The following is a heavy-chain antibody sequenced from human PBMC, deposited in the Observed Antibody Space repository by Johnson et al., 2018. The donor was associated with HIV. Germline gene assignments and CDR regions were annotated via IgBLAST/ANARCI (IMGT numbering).Heavy chain of an antibody. CDR3: AKDLPSGLDGGDAFDI. Sequence: QVQLVESGGGVVQPGGSLRLSCAASGFTFSSYGMHWVRQAPGKGLEWVAFIRYDGSNKYYADSVKGRFTISRDNSKNTLYLQMNSLRPEDTAVYYCAKDLPSGLDGGDAFDIWGQGTMVIVSS. CDR1: GFTFSSYG. V-gene: IGHV3-30*02. J-gene: IGHJ3*02. D-gene: IGHD6-19*01. CDR2: IRYDGSNK.